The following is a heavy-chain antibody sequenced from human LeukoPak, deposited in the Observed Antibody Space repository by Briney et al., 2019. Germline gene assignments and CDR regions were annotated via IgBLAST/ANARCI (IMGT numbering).Heavy chain of an antibody. D-gene: IGHD3-10*01. Sequence: SVKVSCKASGGTFSSYAISWVRQAPGQGLEWMGGIIPIFGTANYAQKFQGRVTITTDESTSTAYMELSSLRSEDTAVYYCASSGRPGCSLIEYYFDYWGQGTLVTVSS. J-gene: IGHJ4*02. CDR3: ASSGRPGCSLIEYYFDY. CDR1: GGTFSSYA. CDR2: IIPIFGTA. V-gene: IGHV1-69*05.